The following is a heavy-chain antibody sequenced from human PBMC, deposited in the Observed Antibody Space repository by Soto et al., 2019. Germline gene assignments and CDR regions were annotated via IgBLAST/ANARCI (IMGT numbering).Heavy chain of an antibody. CDR2: ISSSSSYI. Sequence: EVQLVESGGGLVKPGGSLRLSCAASGFTFSSYSMNWVRQAPGKGLEWVSSISSSSSYIYYADSVKGRFTISRDNAKNSLYLQMNSLRAEDTAVYYCARVVDTAMGYWDDFDYWGQGTLVTVSS. CDR3: ARVVDTAMGYWDDFDY. V-gene: IGHV3-21*01. D-gene: IGHD5-18*01. CDR1: GFTFSSYS. J-gene: IGHJ4*02.